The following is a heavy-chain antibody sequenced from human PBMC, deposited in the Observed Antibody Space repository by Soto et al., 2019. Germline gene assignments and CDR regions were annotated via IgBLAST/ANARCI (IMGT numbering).Heavy chain of an antibody. CDR3: ARASVGPPGGGSWTMPFDI. D-gene: IGHD2-15*01. V-gene: IGHV4-61*02. Sequence: PSETLSLTCTVSGGSISSSSYYWGWIRQPAGKGLGWIGRIYTGGSTNYSPSLKSRVTMSVDTSKNQFSLRLTSVTAADTAVYYCARASVGPPGGGSWTMPFDIWGRGTLVTVSS. J-gene: IGHJ4*02. CDR2: IYTGGST. CDR1: GGSISSSSYY.